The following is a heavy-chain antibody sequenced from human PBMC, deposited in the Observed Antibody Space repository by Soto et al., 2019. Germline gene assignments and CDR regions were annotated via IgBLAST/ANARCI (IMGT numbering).Heavy chain of an antibody. D-gene: IGHD3-10*01. CDR2: IYYSGST. V-gene: IGHV4-31*03. CDR1: GGSISSGGYY. J-gene: IGHJ4*02. Sequence: SETLSLTCTVSGGSISSGGYYWSWIRQHPGKGLEWIGYIYYSGSTYYNPPLKSRVTISVDTSKNQFSLKLSSVTAADTAVYYCASQTTTVRGVEYFDYWGQGTRVTVAS. CDR3: ASQTTTVRGVEYFDY.